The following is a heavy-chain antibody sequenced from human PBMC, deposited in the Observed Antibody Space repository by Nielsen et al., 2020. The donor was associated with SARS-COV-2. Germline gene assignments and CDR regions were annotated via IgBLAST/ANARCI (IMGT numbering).Heavy chain of an antibody. CDR3: ARESYGDYVDY. J-gene: IGHJ4*02. D-gene: IGHD4-17*01. CDR2: ISGSGGST. CDR1: GFTFSSYA. Sequence: GESLKISCSASGFTFSSYAMSWVRQAPGKGLEWVSAISGSGGSTYYADSVKGRFTISRDNSKNTLYLQMGSLRAEDMAVYYCARESYGDYVDYWGQGTLVTVSS. V-gene: IGHV3-23*01.